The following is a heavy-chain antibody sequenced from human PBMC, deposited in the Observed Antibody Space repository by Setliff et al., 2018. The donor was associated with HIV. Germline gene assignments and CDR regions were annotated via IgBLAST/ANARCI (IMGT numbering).Heavy chain of an antibody. CDR2: IYWDD. J-gene: IGHJ4*02. Sequence: SGPTLVNPTQTLTLTCTFSGFSLSTSGVGVGWIRQPPGKALEWLALIYWDDDTSENQVVLTMSNVGPQDTATYYCAYSVLGLLCRTTNCYTSFNYWGQGTLVTVSS. V-gene: IGHV2-5*02. CDR3: AYSVLGLLCRTTNCYTSFNY. D-gene: IGHD2-2*02. CDR1: GFSLSTSGVG.